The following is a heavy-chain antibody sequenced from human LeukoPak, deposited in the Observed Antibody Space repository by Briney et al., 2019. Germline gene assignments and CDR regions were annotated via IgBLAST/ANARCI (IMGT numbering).Heavy chain of an antibody. Sequence: GGSLRLSCAASGFTFSSYSMNWVRQAPGKGLEWVSTISSSSSYIYYADSVKGRLTISRDNAKNSLYLQMNSLRAEDTAVYYCARENWRWLTSPFDLWGQGTLVTGSS. CDR1: GFTFSSYS. CDR3: ARENWRWLTSPFDL. J-gene: IGHJ4*02. V-gene: IGHV3-21*01. CDR2: ISSSSSYI. D-gene: IGHD5-24*01.